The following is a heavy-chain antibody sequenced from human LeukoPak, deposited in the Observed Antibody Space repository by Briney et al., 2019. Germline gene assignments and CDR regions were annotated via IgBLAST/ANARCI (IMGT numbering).Heavy chain of an antibody. CDR1: GYTFTGYY. CDR3: ARVKFNYGDHAFDI. J-gene: IGHJ3*02. V-gene: IGHV1-2*06. CDR2: INPNSGGT. D-gene: IGHD4/OR15-4a*01. Sequence: GASVKVSCKASGYTFTGYYMHWVRQAPGQGLEWMGRINPNSGGTNYAQKFQGRVTMTRDTSISTAYMELSRLRSDDTAVYYCARVKFNYGDHAFDIWGQGTMVTASS.